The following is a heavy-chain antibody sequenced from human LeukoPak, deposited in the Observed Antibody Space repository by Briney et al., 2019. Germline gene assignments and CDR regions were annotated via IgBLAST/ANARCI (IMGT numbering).Heavy chain of an antibody. CDR3: ARDPSTTGTGGQDY. CDR2: IYYSGST. CDR1: GGSISSSSYY. V-gene: IGHV4-61*01. J-gene: IGHJ4*02. D-gene: IGHD1-1*01. Sequence: PSETLSLTCTVSGGSISSSSYYWGWIRQPPGKGLEWIGYIYYSGSTNYNPSLKSRVTISVDTSKNQFSLRLSSVTAEDTAVYYCARDPSTTGTGGQDYWGQGTLVTVSS.